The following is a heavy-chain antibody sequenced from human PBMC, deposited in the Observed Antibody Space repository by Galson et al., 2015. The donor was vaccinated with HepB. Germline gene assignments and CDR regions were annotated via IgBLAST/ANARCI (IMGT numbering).Heavy chain of an antibody. J-gene: IGHJ5*02. CDR2: IIPIFGTA. V-gene: IGHV1-69*06. D-gene: IGHD2-15*01. CDR1: GGTFSSYA. Sequence: SVKVSCKASGGTFSSYAISWVRQAPGQGLEWMGGIIPIFGTANYAQKFQGRVTITADKSTSTAYMELSSLRSEDTAVYYCARDKWDCSGGSCTKDDWFDPWGQGTLVTVSS. CDR3: ARDKWDCSGGSCTKDDWFDP.